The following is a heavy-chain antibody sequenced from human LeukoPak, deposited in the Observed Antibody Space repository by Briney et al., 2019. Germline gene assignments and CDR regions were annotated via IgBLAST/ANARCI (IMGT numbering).Heavy chain of an antibody. CDR1: GGTFSSYA. J-gene: IGHJ2*01. V-gene: IGHV1-69*13. CDR2: IIPIFGTA. Sequence: SVKVSCKASGGTFSSYAISWVRQAPGQGLEWMGGIIPIFGTANYAQKFQGRVTITADESTSTAYMELSSLRSEDTAVYYCARDRYSSGSLRWYFDLWGRGTLVTVSS. CDR3: ARDRYSSGSLRWYFDL. D-gene: IGHD6-19*01.